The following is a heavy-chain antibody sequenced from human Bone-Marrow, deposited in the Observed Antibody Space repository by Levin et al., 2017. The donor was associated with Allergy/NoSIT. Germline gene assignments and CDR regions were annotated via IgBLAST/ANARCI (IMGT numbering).Heavy chain of an antibody. D-gene: IGHD1-26*01. CDR2: ISYGGSKK. CDR3: AAIVGSTGHFDY. Sequence: GGSLRLSCAGSGFTFSSYGMHWVRQAPGKGLEWVAVISYGGSKKNYAESVKGRFTISRDDSKNTLFLQMNSLRAEDTAVYYCAAIVGSTGHFDYWGQGTLVTVSS. J-gene: IGHJ4*02. CDR1: GFTFSSYG. V-gene: IGHV3-30*03.